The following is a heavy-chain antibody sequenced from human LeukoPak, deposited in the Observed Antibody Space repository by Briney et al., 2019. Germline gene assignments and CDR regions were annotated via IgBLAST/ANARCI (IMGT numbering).Heavy chain of an antibody. J-gene: IGHJ4*02. Sequence: PGRSLRLSCAASGFTFSSYAMHWVRQAPGKGLEWVAVISYDGSNKYYADSVKGRFTISRDNSKNTLYLQMNSLRAEDTAVYYCAREAAGKLFDYWGQGTLVTVSS. D-gene: IGHD6-13*01. V-gene: IGHV3-30*04. CDR1: GFTFSSYA. CDR2: ISYDGSNK. CDR3: AREAAGKLFDY.